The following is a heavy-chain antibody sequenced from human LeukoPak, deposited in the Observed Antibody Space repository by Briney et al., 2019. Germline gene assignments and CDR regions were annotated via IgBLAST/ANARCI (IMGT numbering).Heavy chain of an antibody. J-gene: IGHJ4*02. Sequence: GGSLRLSCAASGFTFSRYSMNWVRQAPGKGLEWVSYVSSSSSTVYYADSLKGRFTISRDNAKNSLYLQMNSLRDEDTAVYYCARAQTYYGSGSYLYWGQGTLVTVSS. CDR3: ARAQTYYGSGSYLY. D-gene: IGHD3-10*01. CDR2: VSSSSSTV. CDR1: GFTFSRYS. V-gene: IGHV3-48*02.